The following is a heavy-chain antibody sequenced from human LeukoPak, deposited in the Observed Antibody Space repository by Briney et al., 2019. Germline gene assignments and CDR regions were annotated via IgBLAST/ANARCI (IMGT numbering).Heavy chain of an antibody. CDR3: ARHVKDTSGSYYPDFDF. D-gene: IGHD3-22*01. J-gene: IGHJ4*02. Sequence: GESLKISCKGSGYSFTKYWIGWVRQMPGKGLEWMGIIYLGDSDTRYSPSFQGQVTISADKSVSTAYLQWSSLKASDTAMYYCARHVKDTSGSYYPDFDFWGQGTLVTVSS. V-gene: IGHV5-51*01. CDR2: IYLGDSDT. CDR1: GYSFTKYW.